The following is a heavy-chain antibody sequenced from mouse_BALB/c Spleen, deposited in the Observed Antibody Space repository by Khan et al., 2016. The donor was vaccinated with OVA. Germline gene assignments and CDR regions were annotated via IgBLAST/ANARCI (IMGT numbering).Heavy chain of an antibody. CDR2: VSSGGHYT. D-gene: IGHD2-12*01. CDR3: ARLACSYDSAGFAS. Sequence: EVQLVESGGDLVKPGGSLKLSCAASGFTFSTYGMSWVRQTPDKRLEWVATVSSGGHYTYYPDTVKGRFTISRDNAKNTLYLQMSSLKSEDTAMFYCARLACSYDSAGFASWCQGPLFTVSA. CDR1: GFTFSTYG. J-gene: IGHJ3*01. V-gene: IGHV5-6*01.